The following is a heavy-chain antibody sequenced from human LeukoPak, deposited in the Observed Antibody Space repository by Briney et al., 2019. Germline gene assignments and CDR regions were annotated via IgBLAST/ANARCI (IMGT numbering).Heavy chain of an antibody. V-gene: IGHV3-48*03. J-gene: IGHJ4*02. CDR2: ISSSGSTI. Sequence: GGSLRLSCAASGFTFSSYEMNWVRQAPGKGLEWVSYISSSGSTIYYADSVKGRFTISRDNAKNSLYLQMNSLRAEDTAVYYCARVYDFWSGRYFDYWGQGTLVTVSS. CDR1: GFTFSSYE. CDR3: ARVYDFWSGRYFDY. D-gene: IGHD3-3*01.